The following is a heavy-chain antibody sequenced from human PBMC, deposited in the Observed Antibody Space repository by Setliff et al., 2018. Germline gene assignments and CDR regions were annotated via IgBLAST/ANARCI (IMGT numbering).Heavy chain of an antibody. D-gene: IGHD3-10*01. J-gene: IGHJ4*02. CDR3: TGRTYGHQLGDY. Sequence: GGSLRLSCTASGLTFADAWMNWVRQAPGKGLEWVARVRSNSVGGTTEYGAPVKGRFTISRDDSKDTVYLQMNDLKTEDTGVYYCTGRTYGHQLGDYWGQGTLVTV. CDR1: GLTFADAW. CDR2: VRSNSVGGTT. V-gene: IGHV3-15*01.